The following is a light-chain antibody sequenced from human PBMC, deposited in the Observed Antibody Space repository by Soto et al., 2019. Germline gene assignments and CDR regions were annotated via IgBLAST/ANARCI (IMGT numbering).Light chain of an antibody. Sequence: ELVLTQSPGTLSLSPGERATLSCRASQSVSSNYLAWYQQKPGQAPKLLIYGASSTSTGIPHRFSRSGSSTDLIVTTATLELRGVAVEDGEEYYKPLSVAFGGG. J-gene: IGKJ4*01. CDR3: EEYYKPLSVA. CDR2: GAS. V-gene: IGKV3-20*01. CDR1: QSVSSNY.